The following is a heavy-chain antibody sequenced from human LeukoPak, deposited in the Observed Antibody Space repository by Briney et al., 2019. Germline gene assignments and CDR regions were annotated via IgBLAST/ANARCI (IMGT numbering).Heavy chain of an antibody. CDR2: ISSGSSTI. V-gene: IGHV3-48*04. J-gene: IGHJ4*02. Sequence: SGRSLRLSCAASGFTFSSYSMNWVRQAPGKGLECVSYISSGSSTIYYADSVKGRFTISRDNTKNSLYLQMNSLRAEDTAVYYCARGALSRDGYNSWGQGTLVTVSS. CDR1: GFTFSSYS. CDR3: ARGALSRDGYNS. D-gene: IGHD5-24*01.